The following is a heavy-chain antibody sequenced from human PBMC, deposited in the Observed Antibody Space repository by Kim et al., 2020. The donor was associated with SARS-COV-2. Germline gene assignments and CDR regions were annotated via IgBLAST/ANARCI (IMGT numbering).Heavy chain of an antibody. Sequence: AQKFQGRVTITADESTSTAYMELSSLRSEDTAVYYCARGGDGYNLGAFDIWGQGTMVTVSS. CDR3: ARGGDGYNLGAFDI. D-gene: IGHD5-12*01. V-gene: IGHV1-69*01. J-gene: IGHJ3*02.